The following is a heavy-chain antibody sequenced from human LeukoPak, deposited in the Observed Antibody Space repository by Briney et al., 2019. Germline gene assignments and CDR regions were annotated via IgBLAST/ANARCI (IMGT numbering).Heavy chain of an antibody. Sequence: PGGSLRLSCAASGFSFSDHGMHWVRQAPGKGLEWVAVISYDGSNKYYADSVKGRFTISRDNSKNTLYLQMNSLRAEDTAVYYCATPRGGYSGYDSLRLDYWGQGTLVTVSS. CDR1: GFSFSDHG. CDR3: ATPRGGYSGYDSLRLDY. J-gene: IGHJ4*02. D-gene: IGHD5-12*01. CDR2: ISYDGSNK. V-gene: IGHV3-30*03.